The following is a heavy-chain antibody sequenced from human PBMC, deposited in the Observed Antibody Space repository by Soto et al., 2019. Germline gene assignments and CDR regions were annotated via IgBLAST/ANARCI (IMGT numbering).Heavy chain of an antibody. J-gene: IGHJ4*02. V-gene: IGHV3-53*01. CDR1: GFTVSSNY. CDR3: ARGPHYSNLDY. D-gene: IGHD4-4*01. Sequence: EVQLVESGGGLIQPGGSLRLSCAASGFTVSSNYMGWVRQAPGKGLEWVSVTYSGGTTYYADSVKGRFTISRDNSKNTLYLQMNSLRAEDTAVYYCARGPHYSNLDYWGQGTLVTVSS. CDR2: TYSGGTT.